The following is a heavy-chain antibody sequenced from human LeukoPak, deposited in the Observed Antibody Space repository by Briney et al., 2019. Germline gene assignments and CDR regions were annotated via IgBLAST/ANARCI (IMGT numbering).Heavy chain of an antibody. D-gene: IGHD4-17*01. CDR1: ADSFSSHY. CDR2: ISYIGST. J-gene: IGHJ4*02. CDR3: ARDLVTVTKGFDI. Sequence: SETLSLTCAVSADSFSSHYWTWIRQPPGKGLEWIGYISYIGSTNYNPSLKSRVTISIDTSKNQFSLKLSSVTAADTAVYYCARDLVTVTKGFDIWGQGTLVTVSS. V-gene: IGHV4-59*11.